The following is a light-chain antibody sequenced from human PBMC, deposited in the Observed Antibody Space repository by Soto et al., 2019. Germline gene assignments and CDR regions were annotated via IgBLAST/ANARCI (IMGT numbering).Light chain of an antibody. J-gene: IGKJ5*01. Sequence: DIVMTQSPDSLAVSLGERATINCKTSQSVLYSSNNLNYLAWYQQKPGQPPKLLIYWASTRESGVPDRFSGSGSGTDFTLTISSLQAEDVEVYYGQQYYSTPSITFGQGTRLEIK. V-gene: IGKV4-1*01. CDR1: QSVLYSSNNLNY. CDR3: QQYYSTPSIT. CDR2: WAS.